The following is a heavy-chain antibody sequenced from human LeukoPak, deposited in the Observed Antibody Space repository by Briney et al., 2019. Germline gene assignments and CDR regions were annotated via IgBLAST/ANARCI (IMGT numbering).Heavy chain of an antibody. V-gene: IGHV4-39*01. CDR2: IYYSGST. J-gene: IGHJ1*01. CDR3: LGYCNSTSCSEHFQH. Sequence: SETLSLTCTVSGGSISSSSYYWGWIRQPPGKGLEWIGSIYYSGSTYYNPSLKSRVTISVDTSKNQFSLKLSSVTAADTAVYYCLGYCNSTSCSEHFQHWGQGTLVTVSS. CDR1: GGSISSSSYY. D-gene: IGHD2-2*01.